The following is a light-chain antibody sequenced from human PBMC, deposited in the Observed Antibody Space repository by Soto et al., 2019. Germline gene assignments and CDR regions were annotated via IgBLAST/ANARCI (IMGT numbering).Light chain of an antibody. Sequence: SYELTQPLSVTVALGQTARITWGGNNIATKNVHRYQQKPGQAPVLVIYRIDNRPSGIPERFSGSNSGNTATLTISRAQDGDEADYYCQVWDSSTPVVFGGGTKLTVL. J-gene: IGLJ2*01. CDR2: RID. CDR1: NIATKN. CDR3: QVWDSSTPVV. V-gene: IGLV3-9*01.